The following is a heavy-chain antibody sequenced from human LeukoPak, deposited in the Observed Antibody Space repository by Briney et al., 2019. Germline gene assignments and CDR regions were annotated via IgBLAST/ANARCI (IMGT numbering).Heavy chain of an antibody. D-gene: IGHD3-16*01. J-gene: IGHJ4*02. CDR3: ARIPSAYTYYFDY. Sequence: PSETLSLTCAVYGGSFSGYYWSWVRQAPGKGLEWVSVIYAGGSTYYADSVKGRFTISRDNSKNTLYLQMNSLRAEDTAVYYCARIPSAYTYYFDYWGQGTLVTVSS. CDR2: IYAGGST. V-gene: IGHV3-53*01. CDR1: GGSFSGYY.